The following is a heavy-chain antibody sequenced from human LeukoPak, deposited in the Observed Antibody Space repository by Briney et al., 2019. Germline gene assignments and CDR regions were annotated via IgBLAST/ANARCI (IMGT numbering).Heavy chain of an antibody. CDR3: AKHCSSTSCYNDAFDI. CDR1: GGAISTYY. V-gene: IGHV4-4*09. CDR2: IYTSRST. D-gene: IGHD2-2*01. J-gene: IGHJ3*02. Sequence: SETLSLTCAASGGAISTYYWSWIRQPPGKGLEWIGYIYTSRSTNYNPSPMSRITISVDMSKIQFYLKLSSVAAADTAVYYCAKHCSSTSCYNDAFDIWGQGTMVTVSS.